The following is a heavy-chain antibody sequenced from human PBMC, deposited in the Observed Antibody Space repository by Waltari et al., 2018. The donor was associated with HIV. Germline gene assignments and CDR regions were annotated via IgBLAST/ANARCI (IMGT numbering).Heavy chain of an antibody. Sequence: QVQLQQWGAGLLKPSETLSLTCAVYGGSFSGYYWSWIRQPPGKGLEWIGEINHSGSTNYNPSLKSRVTISVDTSKNQFSLKLSSVTAADTAVYYCARVGAWNDDVGSEFDYWGQGTLVTVSS. D-gene: IGHD1-1*01. CDR3: ARVGAWNDDVGSEFDY. V-gene: IGHV4-34*01. CDR1: GGSFSGYY. CDR2: INHSGST. J-gene: IGHJ4*02.